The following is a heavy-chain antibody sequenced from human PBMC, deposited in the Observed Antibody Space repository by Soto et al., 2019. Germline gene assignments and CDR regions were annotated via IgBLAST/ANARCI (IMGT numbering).Heavy chain of an antibody. CDR2: IYPGDSDT. V-gene: IGHV5-51*01. D-gene: IGHD2-8*02. J-gene: IGHJ5*02. CDR3: ARGYCTATICDPWFDP. Sequence: WIRQHPGKGLEWIGYIYPGDSDTRYSPSFQGQVTISVDKSITTAYLQWSSLKASDTAMYYCARGYCTATICDPWFDPWGQGTLVTVSS.